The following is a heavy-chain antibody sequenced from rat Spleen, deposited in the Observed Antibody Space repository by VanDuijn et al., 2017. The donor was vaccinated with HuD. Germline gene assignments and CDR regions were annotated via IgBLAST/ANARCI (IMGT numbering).Heavy chain of an antibody. V-gene: IGHV1-28*01. CDR2: IYPGNGNN. Sequence: QVQLQQSGAELVKPGSSVKISCKASGYTFTSYGMHWIKQQPGNGLEWIGWIYPGNGNNKYNQKFNGKATLTVDKSSSTAYMQLSSLTSEDAAVYFCARRYYSGAGFACWGQGTLVTVSS. D-gene: IGHD1-1*01. CDR1: GYTFTSYG. J-gene: IGHJ3*01. CDR3: ARRYYSGAGFAC.